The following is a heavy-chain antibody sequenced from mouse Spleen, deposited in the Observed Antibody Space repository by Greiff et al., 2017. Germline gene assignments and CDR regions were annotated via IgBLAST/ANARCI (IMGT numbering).Heavy chain of an antibody. Sequence: EGKLMESGGGLVKPGGSLKLSCAASGFTFSSYAMSWVRQTPEKRLEWVAAINSNGGSTYYPDTVKDRFTISRDNAKNTLYLQMSSLRSEDTALYYCARPAYYSNYEAMDYWGQGTSVTVSS. CDR3: ARPAYYSNYEAMDY. J-gene: IGHJ4*01. CDR2: INSNGGST. D-gene: IGHD2-5*01. CDR1: GFTFSSYA. V-gene: IGHV5-6-2*01.